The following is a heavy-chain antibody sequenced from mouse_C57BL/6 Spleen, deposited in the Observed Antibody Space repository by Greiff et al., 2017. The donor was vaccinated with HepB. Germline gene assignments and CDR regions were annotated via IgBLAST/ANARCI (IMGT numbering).Heavy chain of an antibody. CDR2: ISDGGSYT. CDR3: ARGYYYGSRSYWYFDV. J-gene: IGHJ1*03. CDR1: GFTFSSYA. D-gene: IGHD1-1*01. V-gene: IGHV5-4*01. Sequence: EVHLVESGGGLVKPGGSLKLSCAASGFTFSSYAMSWVRQTPEKRLEWVATISDGGSYTYYPDNVKGRFTISRDNAKNNLYLQMSHLKSEDTAMYYCARGYYYGSRSYWYFDVWGTGTTVTVSS.